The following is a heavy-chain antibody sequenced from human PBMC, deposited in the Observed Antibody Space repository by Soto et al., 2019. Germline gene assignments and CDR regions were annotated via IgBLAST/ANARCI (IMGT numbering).Heavy chain of an antibody. CDR2: LHHGGST. CDR1: RYSINNNNW. V-gene: IGHV4-4*02. Sequence: PSETLSLTYDVSRYSINNNNWWSWVRQPPGGGLEWIGELHHGGSTNYNPSLESRATFSVDISKNQFFLKLSSVTAADTAVEYCTKNSAYALDYWGQGTLVTVSS. J-gene: IGHJ4*02. D-gene: IGHD5-12*01. CDR3: TKNSAYALDY.